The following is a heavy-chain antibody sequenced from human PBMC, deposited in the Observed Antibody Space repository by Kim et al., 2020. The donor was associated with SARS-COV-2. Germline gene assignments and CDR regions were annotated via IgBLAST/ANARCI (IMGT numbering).Heavy chain of an antibody. V-gene: IGHV3-9*01. D-gene: IGHD1-7*01. Sequence: GGSLRLSCAASGFTFDDYAMHWVRQAPGKGLEWVSGISWNSGSIGYADSVKGRFTISRDNAKNSLYLQMNSLRAEDTALYYCAKGWGWNYGPFDYWGQGTLVTVSS. CDR2: ISWNSGSI. CDR3: AKGWGWNYGPFDY. CDR1: GFTFDDYA. J-gene: IGHJ4*02.